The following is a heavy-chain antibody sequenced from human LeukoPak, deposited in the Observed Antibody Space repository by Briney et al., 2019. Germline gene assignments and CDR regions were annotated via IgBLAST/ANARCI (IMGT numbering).Heavy chain of an antibody. CDR1: GFTFSSYW. V-gene: IGHV3-74*01. CDR2: INTDGSST. Sequence: PGGSLRLSCAASGFTFSSYWMHWVRQAPGKGLVWVSRINTDGSSTSYADSVKGRFTISRDNAKNTLYLQMNSLRAEDTAVYYCATPLKYCSSTSCYRGFNAFDIWGQGTMVTVSS. J-gene: IGHJ3*02. D-gene: IGHD2-2*02. CDR3: ATPLKYCSSTSCYRGFNAFDI.